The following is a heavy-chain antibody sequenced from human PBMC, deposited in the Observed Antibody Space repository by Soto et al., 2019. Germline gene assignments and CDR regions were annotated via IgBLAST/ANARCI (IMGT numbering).Heavy chain of an antibody. CDR1: GFTFSSYA. CDR2: ISGSGANT. D-gene: IGHD5-18*01. Sequence: EVQLLESGGGLVQPGGSLRLSCAASGFTFSSYAMSWVRQAPGKGLEWVSAISGSGANTYYADSVKGRFIISRDNSKNTLYLQMNSLRAEDSAMYYCVRERSGYSYADSWGQGTLVTVSS. CDR3: VRERSGYSYADS. J-gene: IGHJ4*02. V-gene: IGHV3-23*01.